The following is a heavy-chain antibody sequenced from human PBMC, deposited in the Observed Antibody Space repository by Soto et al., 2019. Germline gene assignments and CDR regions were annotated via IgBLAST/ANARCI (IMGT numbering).Heavy chain of an antibody. Sequence: SETLSLTCTGSGGSISSSSYYWGWIRQPPGKGLEWIGSIYYSGSTYYNPSLKSRVTISVDTSKNQFSLKLSSVTAADTAVYYCARTTEWFDPWGQGTLVTVSS. CDR3: ARTTEWFDP. D-gene: IGHD4-17*01. CDR2: IYYSGST. CDR1: GGSISSSSYY. J-gene: IGHJ5*02. V-gene: IGHV4-39*01.